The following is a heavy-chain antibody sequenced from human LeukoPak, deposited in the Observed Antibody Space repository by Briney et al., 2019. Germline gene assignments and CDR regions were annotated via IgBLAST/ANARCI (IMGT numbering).Heavy chain of an antibody. D-gene: IGHD7-27*01. CDR1: GYTFTSYG. J-gene: IGHJ4*02. CDR3: ARVPNWVPYPPFDY. V-gene: IGHV1-18*01. CDR2: ISAYNGNT. Sequence: ASVKVSCKASGYTFTSYGISWVRQAPGQGLEWMGWISAYNGNTNYAQKFQGRVTMTTDTSTSTAYMELRSLRSDDTAVYYCARVPNWVPYPPFDYWGQGTLVTVSS.